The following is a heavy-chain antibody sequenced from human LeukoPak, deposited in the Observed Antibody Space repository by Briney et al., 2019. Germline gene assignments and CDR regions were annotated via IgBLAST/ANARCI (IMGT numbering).Heavy chain of an antibody. Sequence: GGSLRLSCAASGFTLSDYSMNWVRQAPGKGLEWVSSISRSSRYIFYADSVKGRFTISRDNAKNSLYLQMNSLRAEDTAVYYCTRVGYGSGSSPNYYCYGMDVWGQGTTVTVSS. CDR3: TRVGYGSGSSPNYYCYGMDV. J-gene: IGHJ6*02. V-gene: IGHV3-21*01. CDR1: GFTLSDYS. D-gene: IGHD3-10*01. CDR2: ISRSSRYI.